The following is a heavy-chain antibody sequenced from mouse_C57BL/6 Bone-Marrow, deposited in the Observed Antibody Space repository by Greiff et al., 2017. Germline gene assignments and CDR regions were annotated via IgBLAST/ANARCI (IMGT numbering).Heavy chain of an antibody. CDR2: ISYDGSN. CDR3: ARCDAWFAD. CDR1: GYSITSGYY. J-gene: IGHJ3*01. D-gene: IGHD2-3*01. V-gene: IGHV3-6*01. Sequence: EVKLLESGPGLVKPSQSLSLTCSVTGYSITSGYYWNWIRQFPGNKLEWMGYISYDGSNNYNPSLKNRISITRDTSKNQFFLKLNSVTTEDTATYYCARCDAWFADWGQGTLVTVAA.